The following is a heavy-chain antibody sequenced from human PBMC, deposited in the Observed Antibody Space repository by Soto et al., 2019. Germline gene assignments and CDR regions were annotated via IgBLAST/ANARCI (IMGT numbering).Heavy chain of an antibody. V-gene: IGHV1-69*02. CDR2: IIPILGIA. J-gene: IGHJ5*02. Sequence: SVKVSCKASGGTFSSYTISWVRQAPGQGLEWMGRIIPILGIANYAQKFQGRVTITADKSTSTAYMELSSLRSEDTAVYYCARASYYYDSSGYNWFDPWGQGTLVTVSS. D-gene: IGHD3-22*01. CDR3: ARASYYYDSSGYNWFDP. CDR1: GGTFSSYT.